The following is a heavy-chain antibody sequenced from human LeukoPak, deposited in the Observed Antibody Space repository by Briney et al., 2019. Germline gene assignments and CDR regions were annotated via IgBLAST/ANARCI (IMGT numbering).Heavy chain of an antibody. CDR3: ARESLPTYYYGSGRIRSAFDI. Sequence: SGGSLRLSCAASGFTFSSYAMHWVRQAPGRGLEWVAVISYDGSNKYYADSVKGRLTISRDNSKNTLYLQMNSLRAEDTAVYYCARESLPTYYYGSGRIRSAFDIWGQGTMVTVSS. CDR2: ISYDGSNK. J-gene: IGHJ3*02. CDR1: GFTFSSYA. D-gene: IGHD3-10*01. V-gene: IGHV3-30-3*01.